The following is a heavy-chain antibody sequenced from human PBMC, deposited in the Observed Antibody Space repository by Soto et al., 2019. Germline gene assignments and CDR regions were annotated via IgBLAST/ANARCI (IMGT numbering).Heavy chain of an antibody. J-gene: IGHJ6*03. CDR3: ARNTSRKRFYYYYMDV. V-gene: IGHV4-59*01. CDR2: IYYSGST. D-gene: IGHD2-2*01. Sequence: SETLSLTCTVSGGSISSYYWSWIRQPPGKGLEWIGYIYYSGSTNYNPSLKSRVTISVDTSKNQFSLKLSSVTAADTAVYYCARNTSRKRFYYYYMDVWGKGTTVTVS. CDR1: GGSISSYY.